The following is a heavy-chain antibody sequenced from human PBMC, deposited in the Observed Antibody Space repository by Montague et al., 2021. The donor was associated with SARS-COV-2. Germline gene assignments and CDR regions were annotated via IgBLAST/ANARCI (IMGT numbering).Heavy chain of an antibody. V-gene: IGHV6-1*01. CDR1: GDSVAINGAT. J-gene: IGHJ4*02. CDR3: ARERWAVGVSFDY. D-gene: IGHD1-26*01. Sequence: CAISGDSVAINGATWRWIRQSPSRGLEWLGGTYYRSRWSNDYAVSVRSRIIINPDTSTNQFSLQLSSVTPEDTAVYFCARERWAVGVSFDYWGQGTLVTVSS. CDR2: TYYRSRWSN.